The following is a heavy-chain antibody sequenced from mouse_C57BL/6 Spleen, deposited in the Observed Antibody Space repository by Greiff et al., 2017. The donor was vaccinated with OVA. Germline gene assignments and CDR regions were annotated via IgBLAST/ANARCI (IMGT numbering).Heavy chain of an antibody. CDR2: IYPRSGNT. CDR3: ARKEDYSSFDY. V-gene: IGHV1-81*01. CDR1: GYTFTSYG. D-gene: IGHD2-5*01. Sequence: VQLQESGAELARPGASVKLSCKASGYTFTSYGISWVKQRTGQGLEWIGDIYPRSGNTYYNEKFKGKATLTADKSSSTAYMELRSLTSEDSAVYFCARKEDYSSFDYWGQGTTLTVSS. J-gene: IGHJ2*01.